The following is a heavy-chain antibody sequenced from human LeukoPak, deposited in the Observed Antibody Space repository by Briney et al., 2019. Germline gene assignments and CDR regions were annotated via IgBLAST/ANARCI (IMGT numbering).Heavy chain of an antibody. D-gene: IGHD6-13*01. J-gene: IGHJ4*02. CDR3: AVRGIAAPFDY. Sequence: GRSLRLSCAASGFTFDDYAMHWVRHAPGKGLEWVSGISWNSGSIGYADSVKGRFTISRDNAKNSLYLQMNSLRAEDTAVYYCAVRGIAAPFDYWGQGTLVTVSS. CDR1: GFTFDDYA. V-gene: IGHV3-9*01. CDR2: ISWNSGSI.